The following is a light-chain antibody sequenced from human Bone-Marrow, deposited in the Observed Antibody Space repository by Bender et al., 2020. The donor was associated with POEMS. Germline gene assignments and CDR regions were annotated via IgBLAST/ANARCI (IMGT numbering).Light chain of an antibody. V-gene: IGLV2-11*01. Sequence: QSALTQPPSASGSLGESVTISCTGTNRDVGGYNYVSWYQQHPGKAPKIMIYDVSKRPSEVPDRFSGSKSGNTASLTISGLQAEDEADYYCCSYAGTYSYVFGPGTKVTVL. CDR2: DVS. CDR3: CSYAGTYSYV. J-gene: IGLJ1*01. CDR1: NRDVGGYNY.